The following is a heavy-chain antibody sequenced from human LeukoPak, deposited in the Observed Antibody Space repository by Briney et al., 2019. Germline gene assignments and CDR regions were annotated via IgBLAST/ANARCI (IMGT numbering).Heavy chain of an antibody. Sequence: QTGGSLRLSCAASGFTFSSYAMHWVRQAPGKGLEYVSTISSNGGSTYYANSVEGRFTISRDNSKNTLYLQMGSLRAEDMAVYYCARLVGGSYSDYWGQGTLVTVPS. V-gene: IGHV3-64*01. CDR1: GFTFSSYA. D-gene: IGHD1-26*01. J-gene: IGHJ4*02. CDR3: ARLVGGSYSDY. CDR2: ISSNGGST.